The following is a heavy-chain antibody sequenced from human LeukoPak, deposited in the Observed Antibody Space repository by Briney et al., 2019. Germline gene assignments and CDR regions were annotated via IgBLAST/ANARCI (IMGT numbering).Heavy chain of an antibody. CDR1: GGAFSGYY. Sequence: SETLSLTRAVYGGAFSGYYCSWIRQPPGKGLEWIGEINHSGSTNYNPSLKSLVTISVDTSKNQFSLKLSSVTAADRPVYYCARGAPGYYGSGSYPFDPWGQGTLVTVSS. V-gene: IGHV4-34*01. J-gene: IGHJ5*02. CDR2: INHSGST. D-gene: IGHD3-10*01. CDR3: ARGAPGYYGSGSYPFDP.